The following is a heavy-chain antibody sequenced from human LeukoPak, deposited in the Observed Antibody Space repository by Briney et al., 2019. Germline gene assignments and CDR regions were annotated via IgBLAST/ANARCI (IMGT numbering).Heavy chain of an antibody. CDR2: IWYDGSNK. J-gene: IGHJ5*02. V-gene: IGHV3-33*01. D-gene: IGHD6-19*01. CDR1: GFTFSSYG. CDR3: ARASGVQWLVPPWFDP. Sequence: GGSLRLSCAASGFTFSSYGMHWVRRAPGKGLEWVAVIWYDGSNKYYADSVKGRFTISRDNSKNTLYLQMNSLRVEDTAVYYCARASGVQWLVPPWFDPWGQGTLVTVSS.